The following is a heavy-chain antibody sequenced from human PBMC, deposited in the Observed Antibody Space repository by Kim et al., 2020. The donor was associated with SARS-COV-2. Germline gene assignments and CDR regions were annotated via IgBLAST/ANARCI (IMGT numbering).Heavy chain of an antibody. V-gene: IGHV4-34*01. D-gene: IGHD6-13*01. CDR2: INHSGST. Sequence: SETLSLTCAVYGGSFSGYYWSWIRQPPGKGLEWIGEINHSGSTNYNPSLKSRVTISVDTSKNQFSLKLSSVTAADTAVYYCARGGPLFGYSSSWYRGGRFDYWGQGTLVTVSS. J-gene: IGHJ4*02. CDR3: ARGGPLFGYSSSWYRGGRFDY. CDR1: GGSFSGYY.